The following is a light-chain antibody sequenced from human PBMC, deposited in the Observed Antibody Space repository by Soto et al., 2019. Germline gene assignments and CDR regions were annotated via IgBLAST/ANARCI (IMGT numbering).Light chain of an antibody. Sequence: DIQMTQSPSTLSASVGDRVTITCRASQSINSWLAWYQQKPGKAPRLLIYRASSLEGGVPSSFSGSGSGAEFTLTISRLQPDDFATYYCQHYVSYSGTFGPGTKVDIK. J-gene: IGKJ3*01. V-gene: IGKV1-5*03. CDR3: QHYVSYSGT. CDR2: RAS. CDR1: QSINSW.